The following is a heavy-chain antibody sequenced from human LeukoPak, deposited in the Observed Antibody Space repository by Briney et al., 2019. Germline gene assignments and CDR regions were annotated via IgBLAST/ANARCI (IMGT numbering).Heavy chain of an antibody. CDR2: ISYEGSNK. V-gene: IGHV3-30-3*01. D-gene: IGHD6-6*01. Sequence: GGSLRLSCAASGFTFSSYAMHWVRQAPGKGLEWVAVISYEGSNKYYADSVKGRFTISRDNSKNTLYLQMNSLRAEDTAVYYCVTEGQLVPYYWGQGTLVTVSS. J-gene: IGHJ4*02. CDR1: GFTFSSYA. CDR3: VTEGQLVPYY.